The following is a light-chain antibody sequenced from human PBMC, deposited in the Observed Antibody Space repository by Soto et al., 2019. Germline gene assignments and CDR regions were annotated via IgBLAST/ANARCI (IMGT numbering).Light chain of an antibody. J-gene: IGLJ2*01. CDR3: ATWDDSLSGPV. CDR1: TSNIGSSS. V-gene: IGLV1-47*01. Sequence: QSVLTQPPSESGTPGQRVTISCSGSTSNIGSSSVYWYQQLPGTAPKVFIYENNRRPSGVPDRFSGSKSGTSASLAISGLRSEDEADYYCATWDDSLSGPVFGGGTKLTVL. CDR2: ENN.